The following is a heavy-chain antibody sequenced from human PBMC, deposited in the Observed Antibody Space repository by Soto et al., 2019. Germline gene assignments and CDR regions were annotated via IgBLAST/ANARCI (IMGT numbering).Heavy chain of an antibody. CDR1: GYTFTSYG. D-gene: IGHD3-9*01. CDR3: ARGNDIWTGYYSTRRFDY. CDR2: ISAYNGNT. J-gene: IGHJ4*02. Sequence: QVQLVQSGAEVKKPGASVKVSCKASGYTFTSYGISWVRQAPGQGLEWMGWISAYNGNTNYAQKLQGRGPMTTDTSTSTAYMELSSLRSDDTAVYYCARGNDIWTGYYSTRRFDYWGQGTLVTVSS. V-gene: IGHV1-18*01.